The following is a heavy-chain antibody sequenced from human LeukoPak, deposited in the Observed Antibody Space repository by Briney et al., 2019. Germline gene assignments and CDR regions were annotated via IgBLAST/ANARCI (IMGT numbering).Heavy chain of an antibody. Sequence: GGSLRLSCAASEFSVGSNYMTWVRQAPGKGLEWVSLIYSGGSTYYADSVKGRFTISRDNSKNTLYLQMNSLRAEDTAVYYCAKSGYNRFNYWGQGTLVTVSS. V-gene: IGHV3-66*01. CDR2: IYSGGST. CDR1: EFSVGSNY. D-gene: IGHD5-24*01. J-gene: IGHJ4*02. CDR3: AKSGYNRFNY.